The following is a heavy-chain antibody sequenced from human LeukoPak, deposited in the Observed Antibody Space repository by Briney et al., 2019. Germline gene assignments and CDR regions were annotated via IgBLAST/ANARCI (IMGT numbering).Heavy chain of an antibody. Sequence: PGGSLRLSCAASGFTFSNYGMSWVRQAPGKGLEWVSAISNSGGNTYYADSVKGRFTISRDNSRNTLYLQMNSLRAEDTAVYYCAKDDGGSYYIYYYYMDVWGKGTTVTISS. V-gene: IGHV3-23*01. CDR2: ISNSGGNT. D-gene: IGHD1-26*01. J-gene: IGHJ6*03. CDR1: GFTFSNYG. CDR3: AKDDGGSYYIYYYYMDV.